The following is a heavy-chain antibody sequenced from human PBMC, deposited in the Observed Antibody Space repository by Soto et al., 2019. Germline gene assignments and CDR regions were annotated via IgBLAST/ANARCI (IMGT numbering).Heavy chain of an antibody. V-gene: IGHV1-2*02. D-gene: IGHD6-6*01. CDR1: GYTITGYH. CDR3: ARVYNLYSISSGPLHYCCYGVDV. Sequence: ASVKGSRKPSGYTITGYHLHWGRQAHEQELEWRGWINPDSGATNYAQEFQGRITMTSHTSISTAYMDLRRLRSDDTAVYYCARVYNLYSISSGPLHYCCYGVDVWGQGTTDTVSS. J-gene: IGHJ6*02. CDR2: INPDSGAT.